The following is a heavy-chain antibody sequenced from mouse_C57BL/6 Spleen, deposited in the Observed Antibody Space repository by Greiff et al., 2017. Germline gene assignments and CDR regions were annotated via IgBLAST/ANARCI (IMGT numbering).Heavy chain of an antibody. Sequence: VQLVESGPELVKPGASVKLSCKASGYTFTSYDINWVKQRPGQGLEWIGWIYPRDGSTKYNEKFKGKATLTVDTSSSTAYMELHSLTSEDSAVYFCARGGFATVGYFDVWGTGTTVTVSS. J-gene: IGHJ1*03. CDR3: ARGGFATVGYFDV. CDR2: IYPRDGST. CDR1: GYTFTSYD. D-gene: IGHD1-1*01. V-gene: IGHV1-85*01.